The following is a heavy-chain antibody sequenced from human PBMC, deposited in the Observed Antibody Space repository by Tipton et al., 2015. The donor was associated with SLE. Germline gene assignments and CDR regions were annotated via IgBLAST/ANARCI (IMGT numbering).Heavy chain of an antibody. CDR2: LYHDGRA. CDR3: ATQSFGGSWEFDY. Sequence: TLSLTCVVSGFSISDEYYWGWIRQPPGKGLEWVGSLYHDGRAFYSPTLKTRVTMSVDTSKNQVSLRVTSVTAADTAVYYCATQSFGGSWEFDYWGQGTLVTVSS. J-gene: IGHJ4*02. CDR1: GFSISDEYY. V-gene: IGHV4-38-2*01. D-gene: IGHD1-26*01.